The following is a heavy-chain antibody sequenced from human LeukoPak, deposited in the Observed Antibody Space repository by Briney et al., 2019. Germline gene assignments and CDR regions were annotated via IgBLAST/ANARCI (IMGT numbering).Heavy chain of an antibody. CDR2: VTHDGSKM. V-gene: IGHV3-30*14. CDR1: GFSFSDYS. Sequence: PGGSLRLSCSASGFSFSDYSIHWVRQAPGKGFDWVTVVTHDGSKMYYADSVEGRFIISRDNSKDMVYLQMNRLTSEDTAMYYCVRGGSEVVVAAALGAFDIWGQRTMVTVSS. D-gene: IGHD2-15*01. J-gene: IGHJ3*02. CDR3: VRGGSEVVVAAALGAFDI.